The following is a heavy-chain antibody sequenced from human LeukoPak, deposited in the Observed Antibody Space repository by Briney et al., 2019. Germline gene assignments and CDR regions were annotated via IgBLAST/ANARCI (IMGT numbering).Heavy chain of an antibody. V-gene: IGHV4-39*01. CDR3: AHFKGGSFDF. D-gene: IGHD1-26*01. J-gene: IGHJ3*01. CDR1: GGSISSSNYY. Sequence: SETLSLTCTVSGGSISSSNYYWGWIRQPPGKGLEWIGSIYYSGNTYYNPSLKSRVTISVDTSKNQFSLKLTSVTAADTAVYYCAHFKGGSFDFWGQGTVVTVSS. CDR2: IYYSGNT.